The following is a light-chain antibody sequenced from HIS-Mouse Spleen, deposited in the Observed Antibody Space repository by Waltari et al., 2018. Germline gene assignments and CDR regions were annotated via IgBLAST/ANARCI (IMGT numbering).Light chain of an antibody. CDR3: QQYDNLPLFT. Sequence: IQMTQSPSSLSASVGDRVTITCQASQGISNYLNWYQQKPGKAPKLLTYDESNLETGAQSRFSGSGSGTEFTFSISSLKHKDNATYYCQQYDNLPLFTFDPGTKVDI. CDR1: QGISNY. J-gene: IGKJ3*01. V-gene: IGKV1-33*01. CDR2: DES.